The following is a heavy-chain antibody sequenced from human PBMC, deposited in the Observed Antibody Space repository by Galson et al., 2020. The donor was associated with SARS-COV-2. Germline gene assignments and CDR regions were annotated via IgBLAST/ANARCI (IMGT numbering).Heavy chain of an antibody. CDR1: GFDFSDYY. Sequence: SLRLSCAASGFDFSDYYMAWIRQAPGKELESLSYISGSGSTIYYADSVEGRFTISRDNAKDSLYLQMNSLRAEDTAVYYCARGRCTGPRCYMYRHNWFDPWGQGILVTVS. CDR2: ISGSGSTI. J-gene: IGHJ5*02. D-gene: IGHD2-8*02. V-gene: IGHV3-11*01. CDR3: ARGRCTGPRCYMYRHNWFDP.